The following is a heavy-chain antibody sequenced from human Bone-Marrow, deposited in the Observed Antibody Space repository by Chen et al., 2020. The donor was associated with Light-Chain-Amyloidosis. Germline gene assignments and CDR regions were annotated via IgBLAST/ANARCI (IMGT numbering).Heavy chain of an antibody. CDR2: ITHSGST. V-gene: IGHV4-34*01. D-gene: IGHD5-12*01. CDR1: GGSFSDYS. J-gene: IGHJ5*02. Sequence: QVQLQQWGAGLLKPSETLSLTCAVYGGSFSDYSWTWIRQSPGTGLEWIGKITHSGSTKYNPSLKSRVTMSVDTSKNQFSLRMISVTAADTAVYYCARYEPHFSDSIISGYTAWGQGTSVTVSS. CDR3: ARYEPHFSDSIISGYTA.